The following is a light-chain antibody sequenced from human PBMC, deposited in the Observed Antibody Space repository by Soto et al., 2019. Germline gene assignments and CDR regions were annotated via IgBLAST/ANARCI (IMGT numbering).Light chain of an antibody. CDR1: SSDVGLYDY. J-gene: IGLJ1*01. V-gene: IGLV2-14*01. CDR2: EVN. Sequence: QSVLTQPASVSGSPGQSITISCTGSSSDVGLYDYVSWYQQYPGRAPKLIIYEVNGRPSGVPTRFSVSKSGNTASLTISGLQAEDEADYYCSSYTTSSTYVFGTGTKLTVL. CDR3: SSYTTSSTYV.